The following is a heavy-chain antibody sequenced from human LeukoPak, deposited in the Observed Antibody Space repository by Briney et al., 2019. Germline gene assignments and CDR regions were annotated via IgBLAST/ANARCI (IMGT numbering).Heavy chain of an antibody. D-gene: IGHD3-10*01. V-gene: IGHV3-7*01. CDR3: TRGGSGSYYNTYYNGLDA. CDR1: GFTFGTYW. Sequence: GGSLRLSCAASGFTFGTYWMHWVRQAPGKGLEWVANIKQDVSEEYYVDSVKGRFRISRDNTKNSLYLQMDSLRAEDTAVYFCTRGGSGSYYNTYYNGLDAWGQGTKVTVSS. J-gene: IGHJ6*02. CDR2: IKQDVSEE.